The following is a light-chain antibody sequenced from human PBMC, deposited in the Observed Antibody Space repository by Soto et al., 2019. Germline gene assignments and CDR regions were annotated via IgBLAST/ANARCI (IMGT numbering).Light chain of an antibody. CDR3: QQYDSSPWT. CDR1: QSVSSSF. V-gene: IGKV3-20*01. CDR2: GAS. J-gene: IGKJ1*01. Sequence: ESVLTQSPGTLSLSPGERATLSCRASQSVSSSFLAWYQLKPGQAPRLLIYGASSRATDIPDRFSGSGSGTDFTLTISRLEPEYFAVYYCQQYDSSPWTFGQGTKVEIK.